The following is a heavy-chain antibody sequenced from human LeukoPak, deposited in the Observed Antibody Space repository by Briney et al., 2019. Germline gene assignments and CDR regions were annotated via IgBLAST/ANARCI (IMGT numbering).Heavy chain of an antibody. J-gene: IGHJ4*02. V-gene: IGHV3-49*04. Sequence: PGGSLRLSCTASGFTFGDYAMSWVRQAPGKGLEWVAVIRSQAYGVTTQYAASVKGRFTISRDDSKSIAYLQMSSLKLEDTAVYHCARPGEGYCSGGSCYFFDYWGQGTLVTVSS. CDR1: GFTFGDYA. CDR3: ARPGEGYCSGGSCYFFDY. D-gene: IGHD2-15*01. CDR2: IRSQAYGVTT.